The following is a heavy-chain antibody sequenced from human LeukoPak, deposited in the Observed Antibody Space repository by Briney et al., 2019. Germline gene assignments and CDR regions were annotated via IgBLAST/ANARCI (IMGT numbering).Heavy chain of an antibody. J-gene: IGHJ5*02. CDR2: IKHDGSEQ. V-gene: IGHV3-7*01. Sequence: GGSLRLSCAASGFIFTSNRMNWVRQAPGKGLEGVANIKHDGSEQIYVDSVKGRFTISRDNAKDKVYLQMNSLRAEDTAVYYCTRGLGEHGGVSDRWGQGTLVIVS. D-gene: IGHD3-16*01. CDR1: GFIFTSNR. CDR3: TRGLGEHGGVSDR.